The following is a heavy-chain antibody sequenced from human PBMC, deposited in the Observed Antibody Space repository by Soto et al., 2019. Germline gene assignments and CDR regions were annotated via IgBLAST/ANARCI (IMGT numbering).Heavy chain of an antibody. J-gene: IGHJ4*02. CDR3: ARNRDYAFDY. CDR2: IKQDGSDK. V-gene: IGHV3-7*01. Sequence: PGGSLRLSCAASGFTFSNYWMSWVRQAPGKGLEWVAIIKQDGSDKYYVDSVEGRFTISRDNAKNSLYLQMNSLRTEDAAVYYCARNRDYAFDYWGRGTLVTVSS. D-gene: IGHD4-17*01. CDR1: GFTFSNYW.